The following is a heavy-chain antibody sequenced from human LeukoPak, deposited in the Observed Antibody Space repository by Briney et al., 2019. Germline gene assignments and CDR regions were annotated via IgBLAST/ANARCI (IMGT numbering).Heavy chain of an antibody. CDR1: GFTFSSYG. J-gene: IGHJ3*01. D-gene: IGHD3-16*01. CDR2: IWYDGSNK. CDR3: AREGLLTSPNNAFDV. Sequence: GRSLRLSCAASGFTFSSYGMHWVRQAPGKGLEWVAVIWYDGSNKYYADSVKGRFTISRDNSKNTLYLQMNSLRAEDTAVYYCAREGLLTSPNNAFDVWGQGTMVTVS. V-gene: IGHV3-33*01.